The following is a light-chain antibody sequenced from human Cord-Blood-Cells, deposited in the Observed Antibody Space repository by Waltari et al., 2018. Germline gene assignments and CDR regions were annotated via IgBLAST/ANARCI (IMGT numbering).Light chain of an antibody. J-gene: IGKJ1*01. V-gene: IGKV4-1*01. Sequence: DIVMTQSPDSLAVSLGARAIINCKSSQSVLYSSNNKNYLAWHQQKPGQPPKLLIYWASTRESGVPDRFSGGGSGTDFTLTISSLQAEDVAVYYCQQYYSTPWTFGQGTKVEIK. CDR1: QSVLYSSNNKNY. CDR3: QQYYSTPWT. CDR2: WAS.